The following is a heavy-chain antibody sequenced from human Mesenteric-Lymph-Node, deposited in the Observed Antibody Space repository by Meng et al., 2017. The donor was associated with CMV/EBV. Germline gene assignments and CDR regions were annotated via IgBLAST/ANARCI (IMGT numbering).Heavy chain of an antibody. D-gene: IGHD2-2*01. CDR3: ARQLGYCSRGTCYFDY. CDR2: IWYDGSNK. Sequence: SGFTFSSYGLHWVRQAPGKGLEWVAVIWYDGSNKYYADSVKGRFTISRDNSKNTLHLQMNSLTAEDTAVYYCARQLGYCSRGTCYFDYWGQGTLVTVSS. CDR1: GFTFSSYG. J-gene: IGHJ4*03. V-gene: IGHV3-33*01.